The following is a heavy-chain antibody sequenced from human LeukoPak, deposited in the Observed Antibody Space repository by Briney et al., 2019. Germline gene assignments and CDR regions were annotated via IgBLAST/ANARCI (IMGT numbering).Heavy chain of an antibody. Sequence: ASVKVSCKASGYTFTGYYMHWVRQAPGQGLEWMGWINLNSGGTNYAQKFQGRVTMTRDTSISTAYMELSRLRSDDTAVYYCARDRGGTTVPTANWFDPWGQGTLVTVSS. CDR1: GYTFTGYY. V-gene: IGHV1-2*02. J-gene: IGHJ5*02. CDR3: ARDRGGTTVPTANWFDP. D-gene: IGHD4-17*01. CDR2: INLNSGGT.